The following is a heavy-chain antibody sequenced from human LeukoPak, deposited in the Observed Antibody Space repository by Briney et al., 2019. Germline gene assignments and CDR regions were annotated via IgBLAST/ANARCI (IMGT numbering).Heavy chain of an antibody. CDR1: GGSISSSSYY. CDR3: ARGPRGSGVVVNH. D-gene: IGHD3-22*01. J-gene: IGHJ4*02. Sequence: PSETLSLTCTVSGGSISSSSYYWGWIRQPPGKGLEWIGSIYYSGSTYYNPSLKSRVTISVDTSKNQFSLKLSSVTAADTAVYYCARGPRGSGVVVNHWGQGTLVTVSS. CDR2: IYYSGST. V-gene: IGHV4-39*07.